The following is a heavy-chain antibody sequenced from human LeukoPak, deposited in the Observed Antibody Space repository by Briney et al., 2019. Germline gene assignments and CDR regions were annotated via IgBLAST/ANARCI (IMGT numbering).Heavy chain of an antibody. J-gene: IGHJ4*02. CDR3: ARCGYSGYNDY. CDR1: GGSISSGSYY. D-gene: IGHD5-12*01. V-gene: IGHV4-61*01. CDR2: IYYSGST. Sequence: SQTLSLACTVSGGSISSGSYYWSWIRQPPGKGLEWIGYIYYSGSTNYNPSLKSRVTISVDTSKNQFSLKLSSVTAADTAVYYCARCGYSGYNDYWGQGTLVTVSS.